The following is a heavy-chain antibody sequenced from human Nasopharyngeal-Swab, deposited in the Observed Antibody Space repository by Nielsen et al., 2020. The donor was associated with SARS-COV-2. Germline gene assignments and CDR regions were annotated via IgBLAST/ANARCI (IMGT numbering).Heavy chain of an antibody. CDR3: AREYFFRLDS. CDR2: INPDGSAK. V-gene: IGHV3-7*01. D-gene: IGHD3-9*01. Sequence: GGSLRLSCATSGINFNGHSMSWVRQPPGKGLEWRAKINPDGSAKFYDDSVRGRFTISRDNAQSSLFLQMNSLTVDDTGVYYCAREYFFRLDSWGQGTLVTVSS. CDR1: GINFNGHS. J-gene: IGHJ4*02.